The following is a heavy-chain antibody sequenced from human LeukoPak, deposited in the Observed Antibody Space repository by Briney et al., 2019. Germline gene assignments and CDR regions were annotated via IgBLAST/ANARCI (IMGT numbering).Heavy chain of an antibody. Sequence: GGSLRLSCAASGFSFSSYWMTWVRQAPGKGLEWVANIKQDGSEQYYVDSVKGRFTISRDNAKNSLYLQMNSLRAEDTAVYYCARDCGRSDWSHIADFWGQGTLVTVSS. J-gene: IGHJ4*02. D-gene: IGHD6-19*01. CDR3: ARDCGRSDWSHIADF. CDR1: GFSFSSYW. V-gene: IGHV3-7*01. CDR2: IKQDGSEQ.